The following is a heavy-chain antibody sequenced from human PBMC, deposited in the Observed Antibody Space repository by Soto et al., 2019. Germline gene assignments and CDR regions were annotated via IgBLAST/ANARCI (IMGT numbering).Heavy chain of an antibody. J-gene: IGHJ6*03. CDR2: MNPNSDNT. D-gene: IGHD5-12*01. V-gene: IGHV1-8*01. CDR1: GYTFTSYD. Sequence: ASVKVSCKASGYTFTSYDINWVRQATGQGLEWMGWMNPNSDNTGYAQKFQGRVTMTRNTSISTAYMELSSLRSEDTAVYYCARGKSGYDYFYYYYYMDVWGKGTTVTVSS. CDR3: ARGKSGYDYFYYYYYMDV.